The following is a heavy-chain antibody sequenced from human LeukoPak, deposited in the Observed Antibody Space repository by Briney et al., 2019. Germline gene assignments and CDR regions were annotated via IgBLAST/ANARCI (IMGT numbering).Heavy chain of an antibody. V-gene: IGHV1-69*02. CDR3: ARTSPIVGATGGAFDI. Sequence: SVKVSCKASGGTFSSYTISWVRQAPGQGLEWMGRIIPILGIANYAQKFQGRVTITADKSTSTAYMELSSLRSEDTAVHYCARTSPIVGATGGAFDIWGQGTMVTVSS. D-gene: IGHD1-26*01. CDR2: IIPILGIA. J-gene: IGHJ3*02. CDR1: GGTFSSYT.